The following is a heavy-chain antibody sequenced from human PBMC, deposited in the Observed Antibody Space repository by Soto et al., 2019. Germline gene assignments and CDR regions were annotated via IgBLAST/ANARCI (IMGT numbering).Heavy chain of an antibody. V-gene: IGHV4-34*01. J-gene: IGHJ4*02. D-gene: IGHD2-15*01. CDR1: GGSFSGYY. CDR2: INHSGST. Sequence: SETLSLTCAVYGGSFSGYYWSWIRQPPGKGLEWIGEINHSGSTNYNPSLKSRVTISVDTSRNQFSLRLSSVTAADTAVYYCARGDCSGGSCYYLILDYWGQGTLVTVSS. CDR3: ARGDCSGGSCYYLILDY.